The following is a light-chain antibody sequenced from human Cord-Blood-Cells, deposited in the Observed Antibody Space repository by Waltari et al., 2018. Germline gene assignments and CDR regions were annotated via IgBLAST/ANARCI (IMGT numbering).Light chain of an antibody. V-gene: IGLV2-14*01. CDR3: SSYTSSSTYWV. Sequence: QSALTQPASVSGSPGQSITISCTGTSSDVGGYNYVSCDQQHPGKAPKLMIYDVSKRTTGFFHRFSGSKSCNTASLTISGLQDGDEADYYCSSYTSSSTYWVFGGGTKLTVL. CDR2: DVS. J-gene: IGLJ3*02. CDR1: SSDVGGYNY.